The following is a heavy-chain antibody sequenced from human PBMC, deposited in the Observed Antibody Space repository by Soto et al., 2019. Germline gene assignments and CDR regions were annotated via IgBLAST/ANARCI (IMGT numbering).Heavy chain of an antibody. D-gene: IGHD3-22*01. CDR1: GFTFSSYG. CDR3: ARDASSNYYDSSGPIGY. Sequence: GGSLRLSCAASGFTFSSYGMHWVRQAPGKGLEWVAVIWYDGSNKYYADSVKGRFTISRDNSKNTLYLQMNSLRAEDTAVYYCARDASSNYYDSSGPIGYWGQGTLVTVSS. J-gene: IGHJ4*02. V-gene: IGHV3-33*01. CDR2: IWYDGSNK.